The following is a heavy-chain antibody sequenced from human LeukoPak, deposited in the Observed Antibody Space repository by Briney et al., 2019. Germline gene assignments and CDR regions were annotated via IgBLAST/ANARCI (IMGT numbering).Heavy chain of an antibody. Sequence: PGRSLRLSCAASGFTFSSYGMHWVRQAPGKGLEWVSYISSSSSTIYYADSVKGRFTISRDNARNSLYLQMNSLRAEDTAVYYCAREWTNDYWGQGTLVTVSS. D-gene: IGHD3/OR15-3a*01. J-gene: IGHJ4*02. CDR1: GFTFSSYG. CDR3: AREWTNDY. V-gene: IGHV3-48*04. CDR2: ISSSSSTI.